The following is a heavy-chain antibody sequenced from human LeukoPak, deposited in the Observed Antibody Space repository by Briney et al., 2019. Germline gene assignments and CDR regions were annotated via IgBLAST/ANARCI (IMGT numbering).Heavy chain of an antibody. CDR1: GFTFSSYG. J-gene: IGHJ3*02. D-gene: IGHD1-26*01. V-gene: IGHV3-30*02. Sequence: PGGSLRLSCAASGFTFSSYGMHWVRQAPGKGLEWVAFIRYDGSNKYYADSVKGRFTISRDNSKNTLYLQMNSLRAEDTAVYYCAKDLPIVGVLSGAFDIWGQGTMVTVSS. CDR2: IRYDGSNK. CDR3: AKDLPIVGVLSGAFDI.